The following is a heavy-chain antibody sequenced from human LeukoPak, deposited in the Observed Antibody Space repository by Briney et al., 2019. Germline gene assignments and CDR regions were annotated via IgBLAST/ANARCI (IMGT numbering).Heavy chain of an antibody. Sequence: ASVKVSCKASGYTFTCYYMHWVRQAPGQGLEWMGWINPNSGGTNYAQKFQGRVTMTRDTSISTAYMELSRLRSDDTAVYYCARESYDYVWGSQPPEYFQHWGQGTLVTVSS. J-gene: IGHJ1*01. V-gene: IGHV1-2*02. CDR3: ARESYDYVWGSQPPEYFQH. D-gene: IGHD3-16*01. CDR1: GYTFTCYY. CDR2: INPNSGGT.